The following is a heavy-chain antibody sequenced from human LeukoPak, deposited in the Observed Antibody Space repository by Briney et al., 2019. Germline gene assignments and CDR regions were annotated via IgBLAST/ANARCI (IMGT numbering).Heavy chain of an antibody. CDR3: ARARITMVRARRAFDY. D-gene: IGHD3-10*01. J-gene: IGHJ4*02. CDR1: GGSFSGYY. Sequence: SETLSLTCAVYGGSFSGYYWSWIRQPPGKGLEWIGEINHSGSTNYNPSLESRVTISVDTSKNQFSLKLSSVTAADTAVYYCARARITMVRARRAFDYWGQGTLVTVSS. V-gene: IGHV4-34*01. CDR2: INHSGST.